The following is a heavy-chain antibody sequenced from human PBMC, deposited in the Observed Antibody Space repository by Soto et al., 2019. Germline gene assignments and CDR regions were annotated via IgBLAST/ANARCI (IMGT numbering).Heavy chain of an antibody. CDR1: GYSFSSYG. Sequence: GVSVKVSCKASGYSFSSYGISWVRQAPGQGHEWMGWISAYNGNTNYAQKLQGRVTMTTDTSTSTAYMELRSLRSDDTAVYYCARDFQGMEDIVVVVPGYWGQGTLVTVSS. D-gene: IGHD2-15*01. CDR2: ISAYNGNT. J-gene: IGHJ4*02. V-gene: IGHV1-18*01. CDR3: ARDFQGMEDIVVVVPGY.